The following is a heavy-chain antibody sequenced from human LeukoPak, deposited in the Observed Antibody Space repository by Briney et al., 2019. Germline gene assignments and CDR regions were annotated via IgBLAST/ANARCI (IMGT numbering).Heavy chain of an antibody. V-gene: IGHV3-21*01. D-gene: IGHD3-9*01. CDR3: ARRETAYYDILTGYPPDAFDI. CDR1: GFTFSSYS. CDR2: ISSSSYI. Sequence: TGGSLRLSCAASGFTFSSYSMNWVRQAPGKGLEWVSSISSSSYIYYADSVKGRFTISRDNAKNSLYLQMNGLRAEDTAVYYCARRETAYYDILTGYPPDAFDIWGQGTMVTVSS. J-gene: IGHJ3*02.